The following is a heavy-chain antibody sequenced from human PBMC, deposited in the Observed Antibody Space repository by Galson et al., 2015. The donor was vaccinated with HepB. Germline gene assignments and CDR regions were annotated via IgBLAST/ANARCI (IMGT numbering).Heavy chain of an antibody. CDR3: ARHVISGDYHFGMDV. J-gene: IGHJ6*02. Sequence: QSGAEVKKPGESLKISCKGSGYSFTNYWIGWVRQMPGKGLEWMGVIYPGDSATRYSPSFQGQVTISADKSISTAYLHWSSLKASDTAMYYCARHVISGDYHFGMDVWGQGTTVTVSS. CDR1: GYSFTNYW. D-gene: IGHD7-27*01. V-gene: IGHV5-51*01. CDR2: IYPGDSAT.